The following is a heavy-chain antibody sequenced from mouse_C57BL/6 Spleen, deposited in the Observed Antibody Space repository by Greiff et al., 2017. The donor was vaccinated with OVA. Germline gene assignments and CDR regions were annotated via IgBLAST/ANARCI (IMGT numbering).Heavy chain of an antibody. Sequence: QVHQRKTGAVLGRPGAPVKLSCTAFGYTSTHSGVSGGWRRTGQGLEWMGESYPRSGNTYYNEKFKGKATLTADKSSSTAYMELRSLTSEDSAVYFCARGEDITTVVADFDYWGQGTTLTVSS. J-gene: IGHJ2*01. CDR1: GYTSTHSG. CDR2: SYPRSGNT. V-gene: IGHV1-81*01. D-gene: IGHD1-1*01. CDR3: ARGEDITTVVADFDY.